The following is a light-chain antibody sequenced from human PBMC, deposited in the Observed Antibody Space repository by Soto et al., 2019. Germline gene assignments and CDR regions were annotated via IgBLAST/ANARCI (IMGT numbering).Light chain of an antibody. J-gene: IGLJ1*01. CDR1: SSDVGGYNY. Sequence: QSALTQPASVSGSPGQSITISCTGTSSDVGGYNYVSWYQQHPGKAPKLMIYDVSNRPSGVSNRFSGSKSGNTASLTISGLQAEDEGDYYCSSYTSSIPYVFGTGTKVTVL. CDR2: DVS. CDR3: SSYTSSIPYV. V-gene: IGLV2-14*01.